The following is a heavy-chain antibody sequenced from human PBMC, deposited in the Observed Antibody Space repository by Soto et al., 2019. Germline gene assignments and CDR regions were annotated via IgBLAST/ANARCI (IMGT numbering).Heavy chain of an antibody. Sequence: GASVKVSCKASGYTFTSYGISWVRQAPGQGLEWMGWISGNNGNTNYAQKLQGRVIMTTDTPTSTAYMELRSLRSDDTAVYYCARDETRLTMVRGIIEYWGQGTLVTVSS. D-gene: IGHD3-10*01. J-gene: IGHJ4*02. V-gene: IGHV1-18*01. CDR2: ISGNNGNT. CDR1: GYTFTSYG. CDR3: ARDETRLTMVRGIIEY.